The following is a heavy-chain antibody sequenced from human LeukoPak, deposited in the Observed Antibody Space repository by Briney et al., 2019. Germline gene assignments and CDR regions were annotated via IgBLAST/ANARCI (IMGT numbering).Heavy chain of an antibody. D-gene: IGHD6-13*01. CDR3: ARSGIAAGGRYYYYYMDV. Sequence: SETLSLTCTVSGDSISSYYWSWIRQPDGKELAWIGRISTSGSTNYNPSLKSRVTMSVDTSKNQFSLKLSSVTAADTAVYYCARSGIAAGGRYYYYYMDVWGKGTTVTVSS. CDR2: ISTSGST. J-gene: IGHJ6*03. V-gene: IGHV4-4*07. CDR1: GDSISSYY.